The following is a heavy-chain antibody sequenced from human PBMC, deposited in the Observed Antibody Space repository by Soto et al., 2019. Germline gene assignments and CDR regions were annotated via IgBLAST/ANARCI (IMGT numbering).Heavy chain of an antibody. CDR3: AKDRQAYDCRSGYYGDWFDP. CDR2: IGGSGGST. D-gene: IGHD3-3*01. J-gene: IGHJ5*02. CDR1: GFTFSTYV. V-gene: IGHV3-23*01. Sequence: EVQLLESGGGLVQPGGSLRLSCAASGFTFSTYVMVWVRQAPGKGLEWVSAIGGSGGSTYYADSVQGRFTITRDNSKNTLYLQMNSLRAEDTAVYYCAKDRQAYDCRSGYYGDWFDPWGQGTLVTVAS.